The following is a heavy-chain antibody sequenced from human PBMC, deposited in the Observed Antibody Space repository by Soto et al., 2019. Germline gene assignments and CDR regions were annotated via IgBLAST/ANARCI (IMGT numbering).Heavy chain of an antibody. V-gene: IGHV1-18*01. CDR3: ARVVMITFGGVIVPGHFDY. CDR1: GYTFTSYG. D-gene: IGHD3-16*01. J-gene: IGHJ4*02. CDR2: ISAYNGNT. Sequence: ASVKVSCKASGYTFTSYGISWVRQAPGQGLEWMGWISAYNGNTNYAQKLQGRVTMTTDTSTSTAYMELRSLRSDDTAVYYCARVVMITFGGVIVPGHFDYWGQGTLVTVSS.